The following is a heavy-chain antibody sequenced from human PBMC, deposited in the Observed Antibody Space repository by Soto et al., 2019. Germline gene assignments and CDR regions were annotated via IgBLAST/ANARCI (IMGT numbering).Heavy chain of an antibody. V-gene: IGHV1-8*01. CDR2: MNPNSGNT. J-gene: IGHJ5*02. CDR3: ARHWYEYGAGSYDWYDP. CDR1: GYTFTSYD. Sequence: QVQLVQSGAEVKKPGASVKVSCKASGYTFTSYDINWVRQATGQGLEWMGWMNPNSGNTGYAQKFQGRVTMTRNTSISTADMELRSQRSEDTAVYDSARHWYEYGAGSYDWYDPWGQGTLVTVSS. D-gene: IGHD3-10*01.